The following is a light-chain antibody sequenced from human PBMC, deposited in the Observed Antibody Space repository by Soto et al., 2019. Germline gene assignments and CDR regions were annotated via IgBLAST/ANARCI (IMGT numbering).Light chain of an antibody. Sequence: EIVLTQSPATLSVSPGERAXXXXXXXQSVSSSYLAWYQQKPGQAPRLLIYGASSRATGIPDRFSGSGSGTDFTLTISRLEPEDFAVYYCQQYGSSPPWTFGQGTKVDI. V-gene: IGKV3-20*01. CDR1: QSVSSSY. CDR2: GAS. CDR3: QQYGSSPPWT. J-gene: IGKJ1*01.